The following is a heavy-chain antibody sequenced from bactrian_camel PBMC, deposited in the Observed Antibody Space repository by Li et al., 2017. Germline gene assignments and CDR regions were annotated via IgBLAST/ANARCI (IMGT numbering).Heavy chain of an antibody. D-gene: IGHD8*01. J-gene: IGHJ4*01. CDR1: GMNTANYC. V-gene: IGHV3S53*01. CDR2: IDSDGST. Sequence: HVQLVESGGGSVRAGGSLRLSCKAHGMNTANYCLAWVRQAPGMEREAVVRIDSDGSTKYADPVKDRFTISKDNDKNTLYLQMNSLTVEDTVRYFCAAEKGGADNCEYFGYFGRGTQVTVS.